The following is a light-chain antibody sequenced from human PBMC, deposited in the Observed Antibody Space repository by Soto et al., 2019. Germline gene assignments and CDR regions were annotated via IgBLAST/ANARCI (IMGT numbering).Light chain of an antibody. J-gene: IGKJ5*01. CDR2: GIS. Sequence: EVVMTQSPATLSVSPGERATLSCRASQSVNNNYLAWYQQKPGQAPRLLIYGISARASGVPARFSGSGSGTEFTLTIDSLQSEDFAVYYCQQYNNWPITFGQGTRLEIK. CDR1: QSVNNN. CDR3: QQYNNWPIT. V-gene: IGKV3-15*01.